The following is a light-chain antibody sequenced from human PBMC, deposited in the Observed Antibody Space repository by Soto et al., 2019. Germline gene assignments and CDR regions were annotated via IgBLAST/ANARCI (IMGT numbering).Light chain of an antibody. CDR3: AAWDDSLSGVV. Sequence: QSVLTQPPSASGTPGQRVTISCSGSSSNIGSNYVYWYQQLPGTAPKLLIYRNNQRPSGVPDRFSGSKSGTSASLAISGLRSEDEADYYCAAWDDSLSGVVFGGGPRAPS. CDR1: SSNIGSNY. J-gene: IGLJ2*01. CDR2: RNN. V-gene: IGLV1-47*01.